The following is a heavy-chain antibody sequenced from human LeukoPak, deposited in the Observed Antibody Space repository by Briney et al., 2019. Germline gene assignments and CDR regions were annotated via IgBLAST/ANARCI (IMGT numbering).Heavy chain of an antibody. D-gene: IGHD2-21*01. V-gene: IGHV3-30*03. Sequence: GRSVPLSCAASGFTFITYGMHWVRQAPGKGLEWVGGISHDRGNTYYAHSFQGRVTISRDTSKNTLYLQMSSLGSADTAVYYCAICCSMLGWFDASDFWGQGTMVTVSS. CDR1: GFTFITYG. CDR2: ISHDRGNT. CDR3: AICCSMLGWFDASDF. J-gene: IGHJ3*01.